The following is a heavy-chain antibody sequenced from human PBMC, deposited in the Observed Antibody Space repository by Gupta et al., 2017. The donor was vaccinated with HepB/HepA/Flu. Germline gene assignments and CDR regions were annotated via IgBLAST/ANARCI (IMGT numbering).Heavy chain of an antibody. J-gene: IGHJ3*02. V-gene: IGHV4-31*03. CDR3: ARDCSSTSCYMRAFDI. CDR2: IYYSGST. D-gene: IGHD2-2*02. Sequence: QVQLQESGPGLVKPSQTLSLTCTVSGGSISSGGYYWSWIRQHPGKGLEWIGYIYYSGSTYYNPSLKSRVTISVDTSKNQFSLKLSSVTAADTAVYYCARDCSSTSCYMRAFDIWGQGTMVTVSS. CDR1: GGSISSGGYY.